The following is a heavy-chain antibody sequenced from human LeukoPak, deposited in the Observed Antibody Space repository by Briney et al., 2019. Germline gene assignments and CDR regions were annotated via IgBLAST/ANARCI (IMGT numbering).Heavy chain of an antibody. V-gene: IGHV1-18*01. CDR3: ARGRDGYNPHYFDY. CDR2: ISAYNGNT. J-gene: IGHJ4*02. Sequence: ASVKVSCKASGYTFTSYGISWVRQAPGQGLEWMGWISAYNGNTNYAQKLQGRVTMTTDTSTSTAYMELRSLRSDDAAVYYCARGRDGYNPHYFDYWGQGTLVTVSS. D-gene: IGHD5-24*01. CDR1: GYTFTSYG.